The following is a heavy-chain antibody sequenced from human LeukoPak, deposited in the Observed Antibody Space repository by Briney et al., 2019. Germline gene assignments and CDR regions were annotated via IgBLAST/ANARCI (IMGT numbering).Heavy chain of an antibody. D-gene: IGHD5-18*01. J-gene: IGHJ4*01. CDR3: RERGDSYGLFDY. V-gene: IGHV3-73*01. CDR1: GFTFSDSA. CDR2: IRSKANTYAA. Sequence: GGSLRLSCAASGFTFSDSAMHWVRQASGTGLEWVARIRSKANTYAASYAASVKGRFTISRDDSKNTASLQMNSLKTEDTAVYYFRERGDSYGLFDYWAHEPLVPVSS.